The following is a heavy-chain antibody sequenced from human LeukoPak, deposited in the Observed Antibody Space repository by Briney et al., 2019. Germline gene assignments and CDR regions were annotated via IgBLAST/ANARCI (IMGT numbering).Heavy chain of an antibody. CDR1: GFTFDDYA. Sequence: PGRSLRLSCAASGFTFDDYAMHWVRQAPGKGLEWVSGISWNSGRIAYADSVEGRFTISRDNSKNTLYLQMNSLRAEDTAVYYCAKLATSGYPDYWGQGTLVTVSS. CDR2: ISWNSGRI. D-gene: IGHD3-22*01. V-gene: IGHV3-9*01. CDR3: AKLATSGYPDY. J-gene: IGHJ4*02.